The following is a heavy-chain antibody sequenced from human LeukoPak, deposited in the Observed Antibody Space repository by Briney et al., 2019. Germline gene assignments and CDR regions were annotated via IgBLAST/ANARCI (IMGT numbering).Heavy chain of an antibody. J-gene: IGHJ6*03. Sequence: EASVKVSCKASGYTFTVYYMHWVRQAPGQGLEWMGWINPNSGGTNYAQKFQGRVTMTRDTSISTAYMELSRLRSDDTAVYYCARVSYYYYYMDVWGKGTTVTVSS. CDR3: ARVSYYYYYMDV. V-gene: IGHV1-2*02. CDR1: GYTFTVYY. CDR2: INPNSGGT.